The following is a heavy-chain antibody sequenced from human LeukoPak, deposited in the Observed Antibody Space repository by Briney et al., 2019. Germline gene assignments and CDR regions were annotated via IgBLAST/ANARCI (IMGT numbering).Heavy chain of an antibody. D-gene: IGHD5-18*01. V-gene: IGHV4-4*07. CDR1: GGSISSYY. Sequence: SETLSLTCTVSGGSISSYYWSWIRQPAGKGLEWIGRIYTSGSTNYNPSLKSRVTMSVDTSKNQFSLKLSSVTAADTAVYYCAREQLWRPYYYYGIDVWGQGTTVTVSS. CDR3: AREQLWRPYYYYGIDV. CDR2: IYTSGST. J-gene: IGHJ6*02.